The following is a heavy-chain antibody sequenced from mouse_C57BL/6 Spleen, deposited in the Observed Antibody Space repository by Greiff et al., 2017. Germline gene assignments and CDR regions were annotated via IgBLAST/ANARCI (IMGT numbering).Heavy chain of an antibody. J-gene: IGHJ4*01. CDR3: AREALYPMDY. V-gene: IGHV1-81*01. CDR1: GYTFTSYG. D-gene: IGHD2-12*01. CDR2: IYPRSGNT. Sequence: QVQLKESGAELARPGASVKLSCKASGYTFTSYGISWVKQRTGQGLEWIGEIYPRSGNTYYNEKFKGKATLTADKSSSTAYMELRSLTSEDSAVYFCAREALYPMDYWGQGTSVTVSS.